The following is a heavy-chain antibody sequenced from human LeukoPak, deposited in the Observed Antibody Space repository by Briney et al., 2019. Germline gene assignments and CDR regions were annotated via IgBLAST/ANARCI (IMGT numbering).Heavy chain of an antibody. J-gene: IGHJ4*02. Sequence: GASVKVSCKASGYTFTSYSINWVRQAPGQGLEWMGWISGYNGKTNYAQSFQGRMTMTTVTSTSTAYMELRSLRSDDTAVYYCARDPSVAATLRGDYWGQGTLVTVSS. CDR2: ISGYNGKT. CDR3: ARDPSVAATLRGDY. D-gene: IGHD2-15*01. CDR1: GYTFTSYS. V-gene: IGHV1-18*01.